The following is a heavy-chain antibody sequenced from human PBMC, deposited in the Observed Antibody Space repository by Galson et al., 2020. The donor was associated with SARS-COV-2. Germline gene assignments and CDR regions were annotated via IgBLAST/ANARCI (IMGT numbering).Heavy chain of an antibody. CDR3: ARDGQTSSGWAFDY. CDR2: IFFDGSDQ. D-gene: IGHD6-19*01. Sequence: GGSLRLSCAASGFTFSSHAMHWVRQAPGKGLEWVAQIFFDGSDQYYGDSVKGRFTISRDSSKNTVYLQMNNLRADDTAVYYCARDGQTSSGWAFDYWGQGTLVTVSS. CDR1: GFTFSSHA. V-gene: IGHV3-33*01. J-gene: IGHJ4*02.